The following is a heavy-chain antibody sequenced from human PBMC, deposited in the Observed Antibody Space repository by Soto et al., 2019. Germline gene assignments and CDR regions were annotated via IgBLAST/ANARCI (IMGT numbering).Heavy chain of an antibody. CDR1: GGSISSYY. CDR3: ARHLDLGELVLDY. J-gene: IGHJ4*02. D-gene: IGHD3-10*01. Sequence: SETLSLTCTVSGGSISSYYWSWIRQPPGKGLEWIGYIYYSGSTNYNPSLKSRVTISVDTSKNQFSLKLSSVTAADTAVYYCARHLDLGELVLDYWGQGTLVTVSS. V-gene: IGHV4-59*08. CDR2: IYYSGST.